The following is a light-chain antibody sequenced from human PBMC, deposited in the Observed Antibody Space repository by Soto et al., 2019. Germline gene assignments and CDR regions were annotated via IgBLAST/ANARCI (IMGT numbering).Light chain of an antibody. Sequence: DIQMTQSPSTLSASVGDRLTITCRASQTINSWLAWYQQKPGKAPRLLIYKASNVESGVPSRFSGSGSGTEFTLTISSLQPDDFATYYCQQYDRIPYTFGQGTKLDI. CDR3: QQYDRIPYT. CDR1: QTINSW. V-gene: IGKV1-5*03. CDR2: KAS. J-gene: IGKJ2*01.